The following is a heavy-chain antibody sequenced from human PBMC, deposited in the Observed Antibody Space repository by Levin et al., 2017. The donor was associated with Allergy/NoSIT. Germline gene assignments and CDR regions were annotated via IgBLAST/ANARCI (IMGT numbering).Heavy chain of an antibody. Sequence: LSLTCAASGFTFSDYYMAWIRQAPGKGLEWISYITNTGATMYYSDSVRGRFTISRDNAKNSLYLQMNSLRVEDTAVYYCSRDALMVRGATDSWGQGTLVTVSS. CDR3: SRDALMVRGATDS. CDR1: GFTFSDYY. CDR2: ITNTGATM. V-gene: IGHV3-11*01. D-gene: IGHD3-10*01. J-gene: IGHJ4*02.